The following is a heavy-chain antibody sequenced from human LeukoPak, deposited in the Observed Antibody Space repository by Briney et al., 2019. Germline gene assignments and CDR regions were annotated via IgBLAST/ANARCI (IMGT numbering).Heavy chain of an antibody. J-gene: IGHJ4*02. CDR1: EFTFRNYS. D-gene: IGHD3-22*01. CDR2: ISGSGRST. V-gene: IGHV3-23*01. Sequence: GGSLRLSCAASEFTFRNYSMTWIRQAPGKGLEWVSTISGSGRSTYYADSVKGRFTISRDNSKNTLHLQMNSLRVEDTAIYYCAKGDYDDSSGCFDYWGQGTLVTVSS. CDR3: AKGDYDDSSGCFDY.